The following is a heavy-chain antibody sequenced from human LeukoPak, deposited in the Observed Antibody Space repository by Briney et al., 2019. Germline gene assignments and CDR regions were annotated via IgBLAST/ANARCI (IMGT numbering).Heavy chain of an antibody. V-gene: IGHV4-39*01. CDR1: GGSISSSSYY. CDR2: IYYSGST. Sequence: PSETLSLTCTVSGGSISSSSYYWGWIRQPPGKGLEWIGSIYYSGSTYYNPSLKSRVTISVDTSKNQFSLKLSSVTAADTAVYYCASLYCSSTSCPLDAFDIWGQGTMVTVSS. CDR3: ASLYCSSTSCPLDAFDI. J-gene: IGHJ3*02. D-gene: IGHD2-2*01.